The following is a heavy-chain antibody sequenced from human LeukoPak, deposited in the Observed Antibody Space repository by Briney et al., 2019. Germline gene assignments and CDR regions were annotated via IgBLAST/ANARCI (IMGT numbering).Heavy chain of an antibody. D-gene: IGHD6-6*01. CDR3: ARDGTYSSSSDAFDI. V-gene: IGHV3-21*01. CDR2: ISSGNTYI. CDR1: GFTFSSYL. J-gene: IGHJ3*02. Sequence: PGGSLRLSCAASGFTFSSYLMTWVRQSPGKGLEWVSSISSGNTYIYYADSVKGRFTISRDNAKNSLYLQMNSLRAEDTAVYYCARDGTYSSSSDAFDIWGQGTMVTVSS.